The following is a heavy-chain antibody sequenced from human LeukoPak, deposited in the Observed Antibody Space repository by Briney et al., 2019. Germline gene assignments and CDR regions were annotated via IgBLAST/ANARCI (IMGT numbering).Heavy chain of an antibody. CDR1: GGSISSGHYY. D-gene: IGHD3-3*02. CDR2: ISSSGST. CDR3: TIFVVADPDAFEI. Sequence: SQTLSLTCTVSGGSISSGHYYWNWVRQPAGKGLEWIGRISSSGSTTYSTSLKSRVTMSVDTSKNQFSLKVTSVTAADTAVYYCTIFVVADPDAFEIWGQGTMVTVSS. V-gene: IGHV4-61*02. J-gene: IGHJ3*02.